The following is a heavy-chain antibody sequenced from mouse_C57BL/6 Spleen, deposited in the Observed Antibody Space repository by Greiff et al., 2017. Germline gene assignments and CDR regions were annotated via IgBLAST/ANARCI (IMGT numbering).Heavy chain of an antibody. D-gene: IGHD2-4*01. V-gene: IGHV7-3*01. CDR3: ARCGSYDYDGYAMGG. J-gene: IGHJ4*01. CDR1: GFTFTDYY. Sequence: EVKLVESGGGLVQPGGSLSLSCAASGFTFTDYYMSWVRQPPGKALEWLGFIRDKANGYTTEYSASVKGRFTISRDNSQSILYLQMNALRAEDSATYYCARCGSYDYDGYAMGGWGQGTSVTVSS. CDR2: IRDKANGYTT.